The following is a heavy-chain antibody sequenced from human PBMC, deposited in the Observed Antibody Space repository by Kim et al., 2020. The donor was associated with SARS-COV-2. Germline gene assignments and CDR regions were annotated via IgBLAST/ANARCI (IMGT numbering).Heavy chain of an antibody. V-gene: IGHV3-33*08. D-gene: IGHD6-13*01. CDR2: VWYDGTNK. Sequence: GGSLRLSCVASGFTFSSFGMHWVRQAPGKGLEWVALVWYDGTNKYYADSVKGRFTISRDNSKNTMYLQMNNLRGEDTAVYYCARDRGSTWYLDFWGQGILVSVSS. CDR3: ARDRGSTWYLDF. J-gene: IGHJ4*02. CDR1: GFTFSSFG.